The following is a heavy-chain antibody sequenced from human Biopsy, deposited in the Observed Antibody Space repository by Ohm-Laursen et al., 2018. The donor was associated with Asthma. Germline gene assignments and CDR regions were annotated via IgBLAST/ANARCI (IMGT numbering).Heavy chain of an antibody. V-gene: IGHV3-30*03. J-gene: IGHJ4*02. D-gene: IGHD2-15*01. CDR3: GIVVAANPFQGDC. CDR2: ISYDGSIT. CDR1: GFTFGDYW. Sequence: SLRLSCAASGFTFGDYWMSWVRQAPGKGLEWVAVISYDGSITHYADSVKGRFTISRDNSKNTVYLDISGLRIEDTAVFYCGIVVAANPFQGDCWGQGTLVTVSS.